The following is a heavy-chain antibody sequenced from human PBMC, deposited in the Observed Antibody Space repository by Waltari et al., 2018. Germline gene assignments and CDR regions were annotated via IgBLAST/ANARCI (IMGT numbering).Heavy chain of an antibody. J-gene: IGHJ4*02. Sequence: QVQLVQSGAEVKKPGASVKVSCKASGYTFTSYAMHWVRQAPGQRLEWMGWINAGNGNTKYSQEFQGRVTITRDTSASTAYMELSSLRSEDMAVYYCARARYTMVRGVYHYFDYWGQGTLVIVSS. D-gene: IGHD3-10*01. CDR1: GYTFTSYA. CDR3: ARARYTMVRGVYHYFDY. CDR2: INAGNGNT. V-gene: IGHV1-3*03.